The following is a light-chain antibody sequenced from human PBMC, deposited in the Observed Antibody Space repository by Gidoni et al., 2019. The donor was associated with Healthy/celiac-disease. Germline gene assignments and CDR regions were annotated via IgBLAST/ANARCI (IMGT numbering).Light chain of an antibody. V-gene: IGKV3-11*01. Sequence: EIVLTQSPATLSLSPGERATISCRASQSVSSYLAWYQQKPGQAPRLLIYDASNRATVIPARFSGSGSGTDFTLTISSLEPEDFAVYYCQQRSNWPRVTFGGGTKVEIK. CDR1: QSVSSY. CDR2: DAS. CDR3: QQRSNWPRVT. J-gene: IGKJ4*01.